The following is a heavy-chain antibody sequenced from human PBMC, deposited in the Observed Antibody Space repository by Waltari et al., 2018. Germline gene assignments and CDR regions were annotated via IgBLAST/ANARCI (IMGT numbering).Heavy chain of an antibody. V-gene: IGHV3-23*01. CDR1: GFTFSSYA. J-gene: IGHJ4*02. Sequence: EVQLLESGGGLVQPGGSLRLSCAASGFTFSSYAMSWVRQAAGKGLGWVSTISYRGGDTYYAASVKGRFTISRDNSKNTLYQQMNILRAEDTVVYYCASQPTGDYVRPERYWGQGTLGTGSS. CDR2: ISYRGGDT. CDR3: ASQPTGDYVRPERY. D-gene: IGHD4-17*01.